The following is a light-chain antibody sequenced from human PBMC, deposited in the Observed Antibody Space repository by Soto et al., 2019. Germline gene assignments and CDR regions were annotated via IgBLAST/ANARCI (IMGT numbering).Light chain of an antibody. CDR2: DVN. V-gene: IGLV2-14*01. J-gene: IGLJ2*01. CDR1: SSDFGAYNY. CDR3: TSWTTSTTMK. Sequence: QSALTQPASVSGSPGQSITISCTGTSSDFGAYNYVSWYQQHPGKAPKLMIYDVNIRPSGVSNRFSGSKSGNTASLTISGLQAEVEADYYCTSWTTSTTMKFGGGTKLTVL.